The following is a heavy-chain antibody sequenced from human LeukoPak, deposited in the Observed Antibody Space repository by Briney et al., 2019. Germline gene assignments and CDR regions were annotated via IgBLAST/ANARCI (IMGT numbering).Heavy chain of an antibody. J-gene: IGHJ5*02. V-gene: IGHV3-7*01. CDR1: GFTFSTYW. CDR2: IRQDGGEK. CDR3: ARGWDSSGPAGS. D-gene: IGHD3-22*01. Sequence: TVGSLILSCAATGFTFSTYWMSWVRQAPGKGLDLVANIRQDGGEKYYVDSVKGRFTISRDNAKNSLYLQMNSLRVDDTAVYYCARGWDSSGPAGSWGQGTLVTVSS.